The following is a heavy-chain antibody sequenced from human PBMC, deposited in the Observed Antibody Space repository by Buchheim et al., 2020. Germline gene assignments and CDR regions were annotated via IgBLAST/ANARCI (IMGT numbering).Heavy chain of an antibody. J-gene: IGHJ4*02. CDR1: GGSISSGGYY. Sequence: QVQLQESGPGLVKPSQTLSLTCTVSGGSISSGGYYWSWIRQHPGKGLEWIGYTYYSGSTYYKQSLKSRVTISVDTSKNKFSLKLISVTAADTAVYYCARVGGSSLDIYYFDYWGQGTL. V-gene: IGHV4-31*03. D-gene: IGHD3-10*01. CDR3: ARVGGSSLDIYYFDY. CDR2: TYYSGST.